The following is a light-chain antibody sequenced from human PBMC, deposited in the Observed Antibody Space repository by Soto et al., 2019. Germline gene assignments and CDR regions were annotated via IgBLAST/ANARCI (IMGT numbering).Light chain of an antibody. Sequence: DIQRTQSPSSLSASEGDRVTITCRASQSISFYLNWYQQKPGKAHKVLIYAASNLQSGVPSKFSGRGSGTDFTFTISSLQPEDIATYYCQQYDNLPWTFGLGTKVDIK. J-gene: IGKJ1*01. CDR3: QQYDNLPWT. V-gene: IGKV1-33*01. CDR2: AAS. CDR1: QSISFY.